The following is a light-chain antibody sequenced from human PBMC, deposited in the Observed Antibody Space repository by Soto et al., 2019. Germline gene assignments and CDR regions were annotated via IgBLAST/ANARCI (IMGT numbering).Light chain of an antibody. CDR1: QSVSTNF. CDR3: QQYGRTSWT. V-gene: IGKV3-20*01. Sequence: EIVLTQSPGTLSLSPGEGATLSCRASQSVSTNFFAWYQQKPGQAPRLLIYGASTRATGIPDRFSGSGSGTDFTLTISRLEPEDFAVSYCQQYGRTSWTFGQGTKVEIK. J-gene: IGKJ1*01. CDR2: GAS.